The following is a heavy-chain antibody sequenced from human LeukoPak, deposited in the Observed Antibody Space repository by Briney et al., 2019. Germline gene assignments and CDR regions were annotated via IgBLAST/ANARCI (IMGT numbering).Heavy chain of an antibody. CDR1: GYTFTSYG. J-gene: IGHJ4*02. CDR3: ATASRDSSGWYGYYFDY. CDR2: ISAYNGNT. D-gene: IGHD6-19*01. V-gene: IGHV1-18*01. Sequence: GASVKVSCKASGYTFTSYGISWVRQAPGQGLEWMGWISAYNGNTNYAQKLQGRVTMTEDTSTDTAYMELSSLRSEDTAVYYCATASRDSSGWYGYYFDYWGQGTLVTVSS.